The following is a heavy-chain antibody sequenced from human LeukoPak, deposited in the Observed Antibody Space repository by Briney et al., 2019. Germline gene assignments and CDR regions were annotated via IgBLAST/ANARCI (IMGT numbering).Heavy chain of an antibody. CDR3: ARGCDSSSSPVTSLDY. V-gene: IGHV4-34*01. J-gene: IGHJ4*02. CDR2: INHSGST. CDR1: GGSFSGYY. D-gene: IGHD6-6*01. Sequence: SETLSLTCAVSGGSFSGYYWSWIRQPPGKGLEWIGEINHSGSTNYNPSLKSRVTISVDTSKNQFSLKLSSVTAADTAVYYCARGCDSSSSPVTSLDYWGQGTLVTVSS.